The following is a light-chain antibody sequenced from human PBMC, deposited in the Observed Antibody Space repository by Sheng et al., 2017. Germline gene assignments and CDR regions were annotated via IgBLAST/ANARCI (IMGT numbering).Light chain of an antibody. Sequence: QSALTQSASVSGSPGHWVTISCTGTSSDVGSYNYVSWYQQHPGKAPKLLIYDVSNRPSGVSNRFSGSKSGNTASLTISGLQAEDEADYYCSSYTSSSTVVFGGGTKLTVL. J-gene: IGLJ2*01. CDR2: DVS. CDR3: SSYTSSSTVV. CDR1: SSDVGSYNY. V-gene: IGLV2-14*03.